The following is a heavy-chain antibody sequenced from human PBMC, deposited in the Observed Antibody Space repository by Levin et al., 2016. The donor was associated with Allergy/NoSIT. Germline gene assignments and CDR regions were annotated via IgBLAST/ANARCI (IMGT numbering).Heavy chain of an antibody. D-gene: IGHD5-18*01. CDR1: EYTFTDYY. J-gene: IGHJ6*02. CDR2: IIPIFGIA. V-gene: IGHV1-69*10. CDR3: ARDGVGYSYEISTGYYGMDV. Sequence: SVKVSCKASEYTFTDYYLHWVRQAPGQGLEWMGGIIPIFGIANYAQKFQGRVTITADKSTSTAYMELSSLRSEDTAVYYCARDGVGYSYEISTGYYGMDVWGQGTTVTVSS.